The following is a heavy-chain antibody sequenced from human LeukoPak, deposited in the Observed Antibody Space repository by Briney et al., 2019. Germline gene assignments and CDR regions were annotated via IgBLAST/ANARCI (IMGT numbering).Heavy chain of an antibody. J-gene: IGHJ4*02. Sequence: GGSPRLSCAASGFTFSSYWMSWVRQAPGKGLEWVANIKQDGSEKYYVDSVKGRFTISRDNAKNSLYLQMNSLRAEDTAVYYCARAGLSYDSSGYFNYWGQGTLVTVSS. D-gene: IGHD3-22*01. CDR2: IKQDGSEK. CDR3: ARAGLSYDSSGYFNY. CDR1: GFTFSSYW. V-gene: IGHV3-7*05.